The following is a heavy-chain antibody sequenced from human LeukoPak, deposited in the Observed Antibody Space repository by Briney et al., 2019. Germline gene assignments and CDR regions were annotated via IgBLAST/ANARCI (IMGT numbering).Heavy chain of an antibody. J-gene: IGHJ4*02. D-gene: IGHD5-18*01. Sequence: PGRSLRLSCAASGFTFSRFAMHWVRQAPGKGLEWVAVISYHGSTEYYADSVKGRFTISRDNSNNKLYLQMNSLKFKNTDVYYCARDMRDSAQSRYFYGYEFDYWGQGTLVTVSS. CDR3: ARDMRDSAQSRYFYGYEFDY. CDR1: GFTFSRFA. V-gene: IGHV3-30-3*01. CDR2: ISYHGSTE.